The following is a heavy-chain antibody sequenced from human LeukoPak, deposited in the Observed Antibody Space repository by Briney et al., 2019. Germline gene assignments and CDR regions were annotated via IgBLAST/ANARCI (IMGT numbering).Heavy chain of an antibody. J-gene: IGHJ4*02. CDR2: ISSSSSYI. Sequence: GGSLRLSCAASGFTFSSYSMNWVRQAPGKGLEWVSSISSSSSYIYYADSVKGRFTISRDNAKNSLYLQMNSLRAEDTAVYYCARSLWYDSSGYYYGIFDYWGPGTLVTVSS. CDR1: GFTFSSYS. CDR3: ARSLWYDSSGYYYGIFDY. V-gene: IGHV3-21*01. D-gene: IGHD3-22*01.